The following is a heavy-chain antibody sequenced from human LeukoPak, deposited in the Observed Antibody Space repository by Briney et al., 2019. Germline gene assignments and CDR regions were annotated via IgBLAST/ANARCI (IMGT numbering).Heavy chain of an antibody. CDR1: GYTFTSYG. J-gene: IGHJ5*02. CDR2: ISAYNGNT. Sequence: ASVKVSCKASGYTFTSYGISWVRQAPGQGLEWMGWISAYNGNTNYAQKLQGRVTMTTDTSTSTAYMELRSLRSDDTAVYYCARDHDSSGYYPYNWFDPWGQGTLVTASS. D-gene: IGHD3-22*01. V-gene: IGHV1-18*01. CDR3: ARDHDSSGYYPYNWFDP.